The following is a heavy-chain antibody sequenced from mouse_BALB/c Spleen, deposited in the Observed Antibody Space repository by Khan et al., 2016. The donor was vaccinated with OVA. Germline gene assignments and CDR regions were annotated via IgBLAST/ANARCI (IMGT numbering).Heavy chain of an antibody. CDR3: ARIKKIVATDFDY. CDR1: GYTFTSYW. J-gene: IGHJ2*01. CDR2: TNTNNGRP. Sequence: VQLQQSGAELVKAGDSVKMSCKASGYTFTSYWMHWVKQSLGQGLEWFAETNTNNGRPYYNAKFKRQATLTVDKSTSTAYSLLSGPTYEESAVYYCARIKKIVATDFDYWGQGTTRTVSS. V-gene: IGHV1S81*02. D-gene: IGHD1-1*01.